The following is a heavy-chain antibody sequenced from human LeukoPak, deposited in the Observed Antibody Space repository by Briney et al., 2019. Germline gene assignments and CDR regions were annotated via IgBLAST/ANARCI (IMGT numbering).Heavy chain of an antibody. CDR1: GYTFTSYD. V-gene: IGHV1-8*01. CDR2: MNPNGGNT. CDR3: ARGRKLRYFDWLLTKHNSYYYYYMDV. D-gene: IGHD3-9*01. J-gene: IGHJ6*03. Sequence: ASVNVSFKSSGYTFTSYDIHWVRQATGQGLEWMGWMNPNGGNTGYAQKFQGRVTMTMNTSISTAYMELSRLRSEDTAVYYCARGRKLRYFDWLLTKHNSYYYYYMDVWGKGTTVTISS.